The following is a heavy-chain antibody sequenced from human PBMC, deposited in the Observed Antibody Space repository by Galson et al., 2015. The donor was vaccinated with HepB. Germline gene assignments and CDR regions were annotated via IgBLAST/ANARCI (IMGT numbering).Heavy chain of an antibody. Sequence: SVKVSCKASGYTFTGYYMHWVRQAPGQGLEWMGWINPNSGGTNYAQKFQGRVTMTRDTSISTAYMELSRLRSDDTAVYYCASLKWFGELFHHYWGQGTLATVSS. D-gene: IGHD3-10*01. CDR2: INPNSGGT. CDR3: ASLKWFGELFHHY. V-gene: IGHV1-2*02. CDR1: GYTFTGYY. J-gene: IGHJ4*02.